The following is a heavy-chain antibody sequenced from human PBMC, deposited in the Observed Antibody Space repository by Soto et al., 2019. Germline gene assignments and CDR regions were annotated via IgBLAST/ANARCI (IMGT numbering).Heavy chain of an antibody. CDR1: GFTFSSYS. V-gene: IGHV3-21*01. CDR2: ISSSSSYI. J-gene: IGHJ4*02. Sequence: EVQLVESGGGLVKPGGSLRLSCAASGFTFSSYSMNWVRQAPGKGLEWVSSISSSSSYIYYADSVKGGFTISRDNAKNSLYLQMNSLRAEDTAVYYCARHGWELLNYWGQGTLVTVSS. D-gene: IGHD1-26*01. CDR3: ARHGWELLNY.